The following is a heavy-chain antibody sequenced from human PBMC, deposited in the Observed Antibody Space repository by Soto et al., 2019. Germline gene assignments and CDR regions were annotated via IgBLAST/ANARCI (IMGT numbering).Heavy chain of an antibody. V-gene: IGHV4-34*01. Sequence: PSETLSLTCGVYGGSFSGYYWSWIRQSPGKGLEWIGQINLRGSTDYNPALKSRLTMSVDTTRNQFSLNLTSVTAADTAVYYCTRGRRSTGIAYWGQGTLVTVSS. CDR1: GGSFSGYY. J-gene: IGHJ4*02. CDR2: INLRGST. CDR3: TRGRRSTGIAY. D-gene: IGHD4-17*01.